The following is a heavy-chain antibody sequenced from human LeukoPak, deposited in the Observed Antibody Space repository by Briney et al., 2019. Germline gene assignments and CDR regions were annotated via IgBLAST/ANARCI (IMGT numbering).Heavy chain of an antibody. Sequence: GGSLRLSSAASGFTFSSYAMPTVREAPGTGLEWVAVISYDEINKYYADSVKGRFTISRDKSKNTLYLQMNSLRAEDTAVYYCARGYCSGGSCYEHYYYYMDVWGKGTTVSVSS. J-gene: IGHJ6*03. CDR1: GFTFSSYA. CDR3: ARGYCSGGSCYEHYYYYMDV. V-gene: IGHV3-30*01. D-gene: IGHD2-15*01. CDR2: ISYDEINK.